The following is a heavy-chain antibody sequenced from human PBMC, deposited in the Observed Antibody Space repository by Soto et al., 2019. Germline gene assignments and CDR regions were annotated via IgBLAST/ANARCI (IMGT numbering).Heavy chain of an antibody. CDR3: ARVRREFDTSGPVDD. CDR2: IYFGGST. Sequence: SETLSLTCAVSGGSISSGDYSWNWIRQPPGKGLEWIGYIYFGGSTYYNPSLQSRVTMSVDRSRNQFSLKLNSVTAADTAVYYCARVRREFDTSGPVDDWGQGTLVTVS. V-gene: IGHV4-30-2*01. J-gene: IGHJ4*02. CDR1: GGSISSGDYS. D-gene: IGHD3-10*01.